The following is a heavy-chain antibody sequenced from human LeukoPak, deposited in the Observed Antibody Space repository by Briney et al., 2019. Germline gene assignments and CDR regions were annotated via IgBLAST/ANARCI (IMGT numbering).Heavy chain of an antibody. CDR1: GGTFSSYA. Sequence: SVKVSCKASGGTFSSYAISWVRQAPGRGLEWMGRIIPIFGTANYAQKFQGRVTITTDESTSTAYMELSSLRSEDTAVYYCARVGEYGDYVGDDAFDIWGQGTMVTVSS. CDR3: ARVGEYGDYVGDDAFDI. D-gene: IGHD4-17*01. V-gene: IGHV1-69*05. CDR2: IIPIFGTA. J-gene: IGHJ3*02.